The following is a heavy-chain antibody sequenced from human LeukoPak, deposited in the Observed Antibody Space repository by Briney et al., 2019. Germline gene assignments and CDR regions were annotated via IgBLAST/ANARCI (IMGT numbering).Heavy chain of an antibody. CDR3: AKGGLWFGELSHPLDY. CDR1: GFTFDDYA. Sequence: TGGSLRLSCAASGFTFDDYAMHWVRQAPGKGVEWVSGISWNSGSIGYADSVKGRFTISRDNAKDSLYLQMNSLRAEDTALYYCAKGGLWFGELSHPLDYWGQGTLVTVSS. D-gene: IGHD3-10*01. V-gene: IGHV3-9*01. J-gene: IGHJ4*02. CDR2: ISWNSGSI.